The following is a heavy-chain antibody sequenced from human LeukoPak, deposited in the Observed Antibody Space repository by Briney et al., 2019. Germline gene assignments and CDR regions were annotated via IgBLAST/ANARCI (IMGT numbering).Heavy chain of an antibody. Sequence: SGGSLRLSCAASGFTFSSYAMSWVRQAPGKGLEWVSAISGSGGSTYYADSVKGRFTISRDNSKNTLYLQMNSLRAEDTAVYYCAKPRGEWEVLLPFDYWGQGTLVTVSS. J-gene: IGHJ4*02. CDR2: ISGSGGST. CDR1: GFTFSSYA. V-gene: IGHV3-23*01. D-gene: IGHD1-26*01. CDR3: AKPRGEWEVLLPFDY.